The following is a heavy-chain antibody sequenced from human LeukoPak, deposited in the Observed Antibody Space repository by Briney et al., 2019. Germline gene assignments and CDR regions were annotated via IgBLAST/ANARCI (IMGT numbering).Heavy chain of an antibody. CDR3: AGQANYYDSSGYPVRGVKNFDY. V-gene: IGHV4-30-4*01. J-gene: IGHJ4*02. D-gene: IGHD3-22*01. CDR1: GGSISSGDYY. Sequence: SSETLSLTCTVSGGSISSGDYYWSWIRQPPGKGLEWIGYIYYSGSTYYNPSLKSRVTISVDTSKNQFSLKLSSVTAADTAVYYCAGQANYYDSSGYPVRGVKNFDYWGQGTLVTVS. CDR2: IYYSGST.